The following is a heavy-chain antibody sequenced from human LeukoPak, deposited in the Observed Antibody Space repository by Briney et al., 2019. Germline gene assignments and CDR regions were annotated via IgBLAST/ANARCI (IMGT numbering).Heavy chain of an antibody. CDR3: ARGRPHGNDY. J-gene: IGHJ4*02. CDR2: IASDGSST. CDR1: GNYW. V-gene: IGHV3-74*01. Sequence: GGSLRLSCAASGNYWMHWVRQAPGKGLVWVSRIASDGSSTTYADSVKGRFSISRDNAKNTLYLQMNSLRVEDTAVYYCARGRPHGNDYWGQGTLVTVSS. D-gene: IGHD4-23*01.